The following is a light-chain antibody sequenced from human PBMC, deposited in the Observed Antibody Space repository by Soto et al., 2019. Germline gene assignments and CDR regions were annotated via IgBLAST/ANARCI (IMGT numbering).Light chain of an antibody. Sequence: DIQMTQSPSSLSASVGDRVTITCRASQSIASYLNWYQQKPGKAPKFLIYAATSLQSGVPSRFSGSGSGTDFTLTISSLQREDFATYYCQQSDSTPFTFGQGTRL. V-gene: IGKV1-39*01. CDR2: AAT. CDR3: QQSDSTPFT. CDR1: QSIASY. J-gene: IGKJ5*01.